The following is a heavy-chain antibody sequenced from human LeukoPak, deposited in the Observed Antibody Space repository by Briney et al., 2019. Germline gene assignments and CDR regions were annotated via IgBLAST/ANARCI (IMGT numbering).Heavy chain of an antibody. D-gene: IGHD4-17*01. CDR2: IYYSGRT. Sequence: SETLSLTCTVSGGSISSSSYYWGWIRQPPGKGLEWIGSIYYSGRTYYNPSLKTRVTVSLDTSKNQFSLNLISVTAADTAVYYCARSPQGTATTANWLDPWGQGTLVTVSS. CDR3: ARSPQGTATTANWLDP. V-gene: IGHV4-39*07. CDR1: GGSISSSSYY. J-gene: IGHJ5*02.